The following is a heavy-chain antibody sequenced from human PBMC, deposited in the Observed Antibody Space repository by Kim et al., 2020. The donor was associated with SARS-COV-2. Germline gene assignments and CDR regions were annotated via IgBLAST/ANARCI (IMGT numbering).Heavy chain of an antibody. D-gene: IGHD5-18*01. J-gene: IGHJ4*02. CDR1: GGSISSSRSY. CDR3: VKPAANSYVVLDC. Sequence: SETLSLTCAISGGSISSSRSYWGWLRHPPGKVLEWIGSIYNGGSTYYHPFHKSRITISINMYKYQMSLTLTSVTAADTAVEYCVKPAANSYVVLDCWGQG. V-gene: IGHV4-39*01. CDR2: IYNGGST.